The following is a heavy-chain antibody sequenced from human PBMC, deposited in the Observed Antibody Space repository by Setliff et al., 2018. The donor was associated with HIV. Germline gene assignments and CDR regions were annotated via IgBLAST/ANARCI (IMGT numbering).Heavy chain of an antibody. D-gene: IGHD3-16*02. J-gene: IGHJ6*03. V-gene: IGHV4-34*01. Sequence: PSETLSLTCAVYGGSFSGYYWSWIRQPPGKGLEWIGEINHSGSTNYNPSLKSRVTTSLDTSKNQFSLNLSSVTAADTATYYCGRSVFGGVIAAGRAYYFYMDVWGKGTTVTVSS. CDR3: GRSVFGGVIAAGRAYYFYMDV. CDR2: INHSGST. CDR1: GGSFSGYY.